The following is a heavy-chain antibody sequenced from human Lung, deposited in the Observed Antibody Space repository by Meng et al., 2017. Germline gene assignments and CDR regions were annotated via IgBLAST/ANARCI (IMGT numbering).Heavy chain of an antibody. CDR3: ARTARLGDF. Sequence: QVKLVESGGGLVKLGRSLRLSCAASGFVFSDFYIRWVRQAPGKGLEWVSYISGSGHDINYADSVRGRFSVSRDNAKNSLSLQMNSLRAEDTAVYYCARTARLGDFGGQGTLVTVSS. J-gene: IGHJ4*02. CDR1: GFVFSDFY. V-gene: IGHV3-11*01. CDR2: ISGSGHDI. D-gene: IGHD3-10*01.